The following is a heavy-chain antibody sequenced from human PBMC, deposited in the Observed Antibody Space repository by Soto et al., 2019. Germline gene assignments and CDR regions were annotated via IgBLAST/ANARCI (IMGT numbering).Heavy chain of an antibody. J-gene: IGHJ4*02. CDR2: IFSGDNT. D-gene: IGHD2-21*02. CDR1: GFTISGNY. V-gene: IGHV3-53*01. CDR3: GTGLTLLVSPTCDT. Sequence: QLVESGGCLIQPGGSLRLSCAASGFTISGNYITWVRQAPGKGREWVSVIFSGDNTFYSASVKGRFTIARDSANNRKYIRMNRLRGDETPDSFFGTGLTLLVSPTCDTWGQGTLLTVTS.